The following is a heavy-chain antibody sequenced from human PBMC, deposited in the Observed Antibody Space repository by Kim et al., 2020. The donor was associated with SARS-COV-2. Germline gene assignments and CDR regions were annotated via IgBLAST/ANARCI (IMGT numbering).Heavy chain of an antibody. Sequence: SRVTISVDTSKNQFSLKLSSVTAADTAVYYCARESRGLRYFDWLSLPFDYWGQGTLVTVSS. J-gene: IGHJ4*02. V-gene: IGHV4-34*01. D-gene: IGHD3-9*01. CDR3: ARESRGLRYFDWLSLPFDY.